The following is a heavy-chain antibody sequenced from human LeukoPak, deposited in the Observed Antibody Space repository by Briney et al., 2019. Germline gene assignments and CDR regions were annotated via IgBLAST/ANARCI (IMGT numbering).Heavy chain of an antibody. J-gene: IGHJ4*02. CDR2: ISGSGGST. D-gene: IGHD6-13*01. CDR1: GFTFDDYA. Sequence: PGRSLRLSCAASGFTFDDYAMHWVRQAPGKGLEWVSGISGSGGSTNYADSVKGRFTISRDNSKNTLYLQMNSLRAEDTAVYYCARNDRYSSSPNYYFDYWGQGTLVTVSS. CDR3: ARNDRYSSSPNYYFDY. V-gene: IGHV3-23*01.